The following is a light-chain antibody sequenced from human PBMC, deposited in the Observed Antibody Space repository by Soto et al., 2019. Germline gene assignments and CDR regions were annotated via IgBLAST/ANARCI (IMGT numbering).Light chain of an antibody. Sequence: EIVMTQSPATLSVSPGERATLSCRASQSVSSNFAWYQQKPGQAPRLLIDVASTRATGIPARFSGSESGTEFTLNISSLQSEDFAVYYCQQYNNWPSWTFGQGTKVEIK. V-gene: IGKV3-15*01. CDR3: QQYNNWPSWT. CDR1: QSVSSN. CDR2: VAS. J-gene: IGKJ1*01.